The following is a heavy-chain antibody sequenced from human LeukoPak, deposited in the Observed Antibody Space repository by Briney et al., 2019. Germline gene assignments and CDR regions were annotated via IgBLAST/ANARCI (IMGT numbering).Heavy chain of an antibody. D-gene: IGHD3-16*01. V-gene: IGHV4-31*03. Sequence: PSQTLSLTCSVSGGSIRSGGYFWNWIRQVPGKGLEYIGYLYDRGITYYNPSLKSRVIISFDPSKNHFPLRLSSVTVADTAIYYCARDQGEPFSGGNWFDPWGQGILVTVSS. CDR2: LYDRGIT. J-gene: IGHJ5*02. CDR3: ARDQGEPFSGGNWFDP. CDR1: GGSIRSGGYF.